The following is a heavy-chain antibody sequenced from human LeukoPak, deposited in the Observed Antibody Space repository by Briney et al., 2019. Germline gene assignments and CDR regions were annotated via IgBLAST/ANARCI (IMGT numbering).Heavy chain of an antibody. V-gene: IGHV3-9*01. Sequence: PGGSLRLSCAASGFTFDDYAMHWVRQAPGKGLEWVSGISWNSGSIGYADSVKGRFTISRDNAKNSLYLQMNSLRAEDTALYYCAKDVAGYYFDYWGQGTLVTVSS. D-gene: IGHD6-19*01. J-gene: IGHJ4*02. CDR2: ISWNSGSI. CDR3: AKDVAGYYFDY. CDR1: GFTFDDYA.